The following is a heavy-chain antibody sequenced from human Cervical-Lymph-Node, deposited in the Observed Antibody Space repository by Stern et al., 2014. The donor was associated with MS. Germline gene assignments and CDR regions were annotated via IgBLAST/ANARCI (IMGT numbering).Heavy chain of an antibody. V-gene: IGHV4-39*01. CDR1: GGSTGSSGYY. J-gene: IGHJ5*02. D-gene: IGHD6-19*01. CDR2: IYHRGST. CDR3: ASGLWLGWFDP. Sequence: QVQLQESGPGLVKPSETLSLTCTVSGGSTGSSGYYWGWIRQPPGKGLEWIGSIYHRGSTYYNPSLQSRVTLYIDTPKNQFSLKLRSVTAADTAIYYCASGLWLGWFDPWGQGTLVTVSS.